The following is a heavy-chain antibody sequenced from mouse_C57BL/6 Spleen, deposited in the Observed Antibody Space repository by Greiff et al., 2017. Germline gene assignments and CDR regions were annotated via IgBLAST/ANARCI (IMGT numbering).Heavy chain of an antibody. Sequence: VQLQQSGPVLVKPGASVKMSCKASGYTFTDYYMNWVKQSHGKSLEWIGVINPYNGGTSYNQKFKGKATLTVDKSSSTAYMELNSLTSEDSAVYYCARRTYYGSSFYWYFDVWGTGTTVTVSS. CDR1: GYTFTDYY. J-gene: IGHJ1*03. CDR2: INPYNGGT. D-gene: IGHD1-1*01. V-gene: IGHV1-19*01. CDR3: ARRTYYGSSFYWYFDV.